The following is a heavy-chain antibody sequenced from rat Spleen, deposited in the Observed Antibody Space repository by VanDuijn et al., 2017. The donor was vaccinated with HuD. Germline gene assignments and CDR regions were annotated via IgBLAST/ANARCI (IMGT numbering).Heavy chain of an antibody. CDR1: GFTFSNYG. Sequence: EVQLVESGGGLVQPGRSMKLSCAASGFTFSNYGMAWVRQAPKKGLEWVAYISYDGGSTYYRDPVKGRFTISRDNAKSTLYLQMDSLRSEDTATYYCARVGTRVSRFAYWGQGTLVTVSS. D-gene: IGHD1-4*01. CDR2: ISYDGGST. V-gene: IGHV5-25*01. CDR3: ARVGTRVSRFAY. J-gene: IGHJ3*01.